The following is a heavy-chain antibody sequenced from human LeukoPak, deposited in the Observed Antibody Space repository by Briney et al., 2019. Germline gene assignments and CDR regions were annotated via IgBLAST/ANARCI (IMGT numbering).Heavy chain of an antibody. J-gene: IGHJ4*02. D-gene: IGHD4-23*01. CDR2: ISSSGSTI. Sequence: GGSLRLSCAASGFTFSDYYMSWIRQAPGKGLEWVSYISSSGSTIYYADSVKGRFTISRDNAKNSLYLQMNSLRAEDTAVYYCARSTTVVRSPFDYWGQGTLVTVSS. V-gene: IGHV3-11*04. CDR1: GFTFSDYY. CDR3: ARSTTVVRSPFDY.